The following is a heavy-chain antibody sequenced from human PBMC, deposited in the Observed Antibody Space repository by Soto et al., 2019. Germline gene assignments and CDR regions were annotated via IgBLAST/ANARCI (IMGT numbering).Heavy chain of an antibody. V-gene: IGHV4-59*01. Sequence: KASETLSLTCTVSGGSISSYYWSWIRQPPGKGLEWIGYIYYSGSTNYNPSLKSRVTISVDTSKNQSSLKLSSVTAADTAVYYCARVKDYYDSSGYYFDYWGQGTLVTVSS. CDR1: GGSISSYY. J-gene: IGHJ4*02. CDR3: ARVKDYYDSSGYYFDY. CDR2: IYYSGST. D-gene: IGHD3-22*01.